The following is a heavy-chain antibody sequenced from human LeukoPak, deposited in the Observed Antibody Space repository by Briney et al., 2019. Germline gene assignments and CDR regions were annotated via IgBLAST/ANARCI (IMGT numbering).Heavy chain of an antibody. V-gene: IGHV3-49*04. CDR2: IRSKAYGGTT. J-gene: IGHJ5*02. D-gene: IGHD6-19*01. CDR3: TRARSYSSGWYYWFDP. Sequence: GGSLRLSCTASGFTFGDYAMSWVRQAPGKGLEWVGFIRSKAYGGTTEYAAPVKGRFTISRDDSKSIAYLQMNSLKTEDTAVYYCTRARSYSSGWYYWFDPWGQGTLVTVSS. CDR1: GFTFGDYA.